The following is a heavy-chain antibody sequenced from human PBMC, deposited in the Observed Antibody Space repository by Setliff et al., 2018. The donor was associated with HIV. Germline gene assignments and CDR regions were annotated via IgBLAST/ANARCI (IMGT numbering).Heavy chain of an antibody. V-gene: IGHV1-8*02. J-gene: IGHJ4*02. CDR3: ARFRKFQLVGALDY. CDR1: GYTFTSYG. CDR2: MNPNSGNT. Sequence: ASVKVSCKASGYTFTSYGINWVRQATGQGLEWMGWMNPNSGNTGYAQKFQGRVTMTRNTSISTAYMELSSLRSEDTAVYYCARFRKFQLVGALDYWGQGTLVTVSS. D-gene: IGHD1-26*01.